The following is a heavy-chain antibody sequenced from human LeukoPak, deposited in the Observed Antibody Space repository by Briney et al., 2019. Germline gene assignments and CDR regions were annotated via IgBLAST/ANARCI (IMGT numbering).Heavy chain of an antibody. Sequence: GGSLRLSCAASGFTFSSYSMNWVRQAPGKGLEWVSSISSSSSYIYYADSVKGRFTISRDNAKNSLYLQMNSLRAEDTAVYYCARDRAYYYDSSGYYPYFDYWGQGTLVTVSS. CDR3: ARDRAYYYDSSGYYPYFDY. D-gene: IGHD3-22*01. J-gene: IGHJ4*02. CDR1: GFTFSSYS. CDR2: ISSSSSYI. V-gene: IGHV3-21*01.